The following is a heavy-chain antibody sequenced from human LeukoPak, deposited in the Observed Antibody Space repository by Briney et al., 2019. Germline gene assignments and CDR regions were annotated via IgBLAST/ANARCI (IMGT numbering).Heavy chain of an antibody. D-gene: IGHD3-22*01. CDR1: GGSISSGDYY. Sequence: SETLSLTCTVSGGSISSGDYYWSWIRQPPGKGLEWIGYIYYSGSTYYNPSLKSRVTISVDTSKNQFSLKLSSVTAADTAVYYCARDLGTDSSGPFDYWGQGTLVTVSS. CDR2: IYYSGST. J-gene: IGHJ4*02. CDR3: ARDLGTDSSGPFDY. V-gene: IGHV4-30-4*01.